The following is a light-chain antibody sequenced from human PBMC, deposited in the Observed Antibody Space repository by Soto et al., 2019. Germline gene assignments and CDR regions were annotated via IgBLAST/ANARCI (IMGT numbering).Light chain of an antibody. CDR3: QQRSNWPPIT. Sequence: NVLTQFPATLSLSPGGKATPSCRASQRVSSYLAWYQQKPGQAPRLLIYDASNRATGIPARFSGSGSGTDFTLTISSLEPEDFAVYYCQQRSNWPPITLGQGTRLVIK. J-gene: IGKJ5*01. CDR2: DAS. V-gene: IGKV3-11*01. CDR1: QRVSSY.